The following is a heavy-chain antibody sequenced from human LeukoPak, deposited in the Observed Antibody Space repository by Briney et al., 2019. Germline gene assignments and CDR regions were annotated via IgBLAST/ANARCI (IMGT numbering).Heavy chain of an antibody. J-gene: IGHJ4*02. CDR3: ARGSGYSYAFTGRERTKSRLDY. Sequence: TGGSLRLSCAASGFTFSNYGMSWVRQAPGKGLEWVSAISGSGGSTYYADSVKGRFTTSRDNSKNTLYLQMNTLRAEDTAVYYCARGSGYSYAFTGRERTKSRLDYWGQGTLVTVSS. CDR2: ISGSGGST. CDR1: GFTFSNYG. V-gene: IGHV3-23*01. D-gene: IGHD5-18*01.